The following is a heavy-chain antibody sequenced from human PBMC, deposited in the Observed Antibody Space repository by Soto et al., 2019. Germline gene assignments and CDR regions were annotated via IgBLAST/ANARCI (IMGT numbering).Heavy chain of an antibody. CDR2: IRSKAYGGTT. CDR1: GLTFGDYA. Sequence: GGSLRLSCTASGLTFGDYAMSCFRQAPGKGLEWVGFIRSKAYGGTTEYAASVKGRFTISRDDSKSIAYLQMNSLKTEDTAVYYCTRGFLYYDFWSGYPGPLDYWGQGTLVTVSS. CDR3: TRGFLYYDFWSGYPGPLDY. V-gene: IGHV3-49*03. J-gene: IGHJ4*02. D-gene: IGHD3-3*01.